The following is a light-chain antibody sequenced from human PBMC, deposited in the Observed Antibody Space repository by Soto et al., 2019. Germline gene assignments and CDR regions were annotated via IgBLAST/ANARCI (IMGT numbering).Light chain of an antibody. CDR2: TAS. Sequence: DIQMTHSPSSLSASVGSRVAITCRASQGIRNDLRWYQQKPLNAPKVLIYTASSLESGVPSRFSGSGSGPEFTLTIRSLKPDDFATYPCQQYNSYSTFGQGTRLEIK. CDR1: QGIRND. V-gene: IGKV1-5*03. J-gene: IGKJ5*01. CDR3: QQYNSYST.